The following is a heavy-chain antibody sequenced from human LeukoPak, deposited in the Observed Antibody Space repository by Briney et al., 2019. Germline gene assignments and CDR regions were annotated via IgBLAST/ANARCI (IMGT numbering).Heavy chain of an antibody. CDR2: INHSGST. D-gene: IGHD2-2*01. Sequence: PSETLSLTCAVYGGSFSGYYWSWIRQPPGKGLEWIGEINHSGSTNYNPSLKSRVTISVDTSKNQFSLKLSSVTAADTAVYYCARTGYCSSTSCYEEYNWFDPWGQGTLVTVSS. V-gene: IGHV4-34*01. J-gene: IGHJ5*02. CDR1: GGSFSGYY. CDR3: ARTGYCSSTSCYEEYNWFDP.